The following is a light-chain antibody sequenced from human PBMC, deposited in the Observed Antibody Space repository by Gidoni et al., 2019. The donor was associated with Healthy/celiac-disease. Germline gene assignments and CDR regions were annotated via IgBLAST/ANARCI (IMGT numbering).Light chain of an antibody. CDR2: AAS. CDR1: QSISSY. Sequence: DIQMTQSPSPLSASVGDRVTITCRASQSISSYLNWYQQKPGKAPKLLNYAASSLQSGVPSRFSGSGSRTDFTLTISSLQPEYFATYYYQQNYSTPTFXGXTKVEIK. CDR3: QQNYSTPT. J-gene: IGKJ4*01. V-gene: IGKV1-39*01.